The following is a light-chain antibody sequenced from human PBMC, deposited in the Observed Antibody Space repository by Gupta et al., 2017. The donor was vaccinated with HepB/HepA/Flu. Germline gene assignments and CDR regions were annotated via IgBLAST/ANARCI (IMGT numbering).Light chain of an antibody. Sequence: QPVLTQPPSASETPGQSVTISCSGSSSNIGSNYVNWYQQHPGTALHLLIYSNNQRPSGVPDRFSGSKSGTSASLTISGLRAEDEADYYCAAWDDSRSGQVFGGGTKLTVL. V-gene: IGLV1-47*01. J-gene: IGLJ2*01. CDR1: SSNIGSNY. CDR3: AAWDDSRSGQV. CDR2: SNN.